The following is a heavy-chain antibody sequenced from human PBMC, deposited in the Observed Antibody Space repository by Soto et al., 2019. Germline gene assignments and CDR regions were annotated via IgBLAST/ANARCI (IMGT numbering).Heavy chain of an antibody. V-gene: IGHV1-69*02. CDR2: IIPMLNIT. J-gene: IGHJ3*02. CDR3: TLGSWSAETFDI. Sequence: EASVKVSCKASGGTFSTYTIIWVRQAPGQGLEWMGRIIPMLNITNTAQSFQDRVTIIADKSTSTAYLELSTLRSDDTAIYFCTLGSWSAETFDIWG. D-gene: IGHD6-13*01. CDR1: GGTFSTYT.